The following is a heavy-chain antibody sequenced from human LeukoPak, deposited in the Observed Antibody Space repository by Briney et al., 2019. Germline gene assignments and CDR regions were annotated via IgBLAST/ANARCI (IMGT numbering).Heavy chain of an antibody. J-gene: IGHJ4*02. CDR1: GLTFSSYS. CDR3: VRGRDGYNTLDY. D-gene: IGHD5-24*01. V-gene: IGHV3-21*01. Sequence: GGSLRLSCAASGLTFSSYSMNWVRQAPGKGLEWVSSISSSSSYIYYADSVKGRFTISRDNAKNSLYLQMNSLRAEDTAVYYCVRGRDGYNTLDYWGQGTLVTVSS. CDR2: ISSSSSYI.